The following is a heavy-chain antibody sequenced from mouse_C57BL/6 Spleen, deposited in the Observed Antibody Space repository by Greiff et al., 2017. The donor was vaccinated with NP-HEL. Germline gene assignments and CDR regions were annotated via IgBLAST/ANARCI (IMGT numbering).Heavy chain of an antibody. D-gene: IGHD1-1*01. V-gene: IGHV1-82*01. CDR1: GYAFSSSW. J-gene: IGHJ2*01. Sequence: QVQLQQSGPELVKPGASVKISCKASGYAFSSSWMNWVKQRPGKGLEWIGRIYPGDGDTNYNGKFNGKATLTADKSSSTAYMQLSSLTSEDSAVYFCARRGGTTVVAPFDYWGQGTTLTVSS. CDR2: IYPGDGDT. CDR3: ARRGGTTVVAPFDY.